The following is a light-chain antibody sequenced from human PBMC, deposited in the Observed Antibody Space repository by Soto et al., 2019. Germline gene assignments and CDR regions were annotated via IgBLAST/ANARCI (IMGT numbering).Light chain of an antibody. J-gene: IGKJ1*01. Sequence: DIQITQSPSSLSESAGDRVTITCRASQGISTYLNWYQQKPGKAPKLLIYAASSLQSGVPSRFSGSGSETDFTLTISSLQPEDFATYSCQQSYSTTWTFGQGTKVDIK. CDR3: QQSYSTTWT. V-gene: IGKV1-39*01. CDR2: AAS. CDR1: QGISTY.